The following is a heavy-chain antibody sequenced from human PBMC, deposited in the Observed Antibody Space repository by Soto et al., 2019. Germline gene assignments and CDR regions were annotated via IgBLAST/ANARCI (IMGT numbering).Heavy chain of an antibody. D-gene: IGHD6-19*01. J-gene: IGHJ3*02. CDR2: INPNSGGT. V-gene: IGHV1-2*04. CDR1: GYTFTGYY. CDR3: ARSRFASGWYGGAFDI. Sequence: QVQLVQSGAEVKKPGASVKVSCKASGYTFTGYYMHWVRQAPGQGLEWMGWINPNSGGTNYAQKFQGWVTMTRDTSISTAYMELSRLRSDDTAVYYCARSRFASGWYGGAFDIWGQGTMVTVSS.